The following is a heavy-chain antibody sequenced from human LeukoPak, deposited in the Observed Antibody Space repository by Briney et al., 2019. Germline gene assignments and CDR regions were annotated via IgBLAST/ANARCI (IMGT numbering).Heavy chain of an antibody. CDR2: IYYSGST. D-gene: IGHD3-3*01. J-gene: IGHJ4*02. V-gene: IGHV4-59*01. CDR3: ARTRPDDFWSGYLFDY. Sequence: SETLSLTCTVSGGSISSYYWSWIRQPPGKGLEWIGYIYYSGSTNYNPSLKSRVTISVDTSKNQFSLKLSSVTAADTAVYYCARTRPDDFWSGYLFDYWGQGTLVTVSS. CDR1: GGSISSYY.